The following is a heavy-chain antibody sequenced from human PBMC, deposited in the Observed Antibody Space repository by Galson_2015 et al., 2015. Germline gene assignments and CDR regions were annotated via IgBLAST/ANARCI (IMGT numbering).Heavy chain of an antibody. CDR1: GYTFTSYD. D-gene: IGHD4-17*01. V-gene: IGHV1-8*01. J-gene: IGHJ4*02. CDR2: MNPNSGNT. Sequence: SVKVSCKASGYTFTSYDINWVRQATGQGLEWMGWMNPNSGNTGYAQKFQGRVTMTRNTSISTAYMELSSLRSEDTAVYYCARGHYLYGDYPHYWGQGTLVTVSS. CDR3: ARGHYLYGDYPHY.